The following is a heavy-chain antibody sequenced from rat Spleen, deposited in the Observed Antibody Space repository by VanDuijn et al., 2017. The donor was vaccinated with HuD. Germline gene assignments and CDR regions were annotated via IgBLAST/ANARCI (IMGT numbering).Heavy chain of an antibody. CDR1: GFTFSDYN. V-gene: IGHV5-7*01. CDR3: TRDQTTLFDY. J-gene: IGHJ2*01. CDR2: ISYDGSST. D-gene: IGHD1-10*01. Sequence: EVQLVESGGGLVQPGRSLKLSCAASGFTFSDYNMAWVRQAPKKGLEWVATISYDGSSTYYRDSVKGRFTISRDNAKSTLYLQMNSLRSEDTATYYCTRDQTTLFDYWGQGVMVTVSS.